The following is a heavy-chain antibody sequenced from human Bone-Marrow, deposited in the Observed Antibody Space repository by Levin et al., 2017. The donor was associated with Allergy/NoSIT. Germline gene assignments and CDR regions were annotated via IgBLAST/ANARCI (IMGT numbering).Heavy chain of an antibody. V-gene: IGHV3-33*01. CDR1: GFTFSSYG. CDR2: IRFDGSKK. CDR3: ASLPRGIDV. J-gene: IGHJ6*03. D-gene: IGHD3-10*01. Sequence: PGGSLRLSCAASGFTFSSYGMHWVRQAPGKGLEWVALIRFDGSKKYYVDSVKGRFTISRDNSKNMVYLQMNSLRAEDTAVYYCASLPRGIDVWGKGTTVTVS.